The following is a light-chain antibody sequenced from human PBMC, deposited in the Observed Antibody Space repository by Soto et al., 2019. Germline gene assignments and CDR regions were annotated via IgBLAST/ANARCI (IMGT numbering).Light chain of an antibody. V-gene: IGKV3-15*01. CDR3: QQYYNLPRT. CDR1: QSVSSN. Sequence: EILITQSPCPLSVSPGERATLFFRASQSVSSNLAWYQQKPGQAPRLLFYGASTGATGLPARFSGSGSGTEFTLTINSLQAEDCAVYYCQQYYNLPRTFGQGTRLEI. J-gene: IGKJ5*01. CDR2: GAS.